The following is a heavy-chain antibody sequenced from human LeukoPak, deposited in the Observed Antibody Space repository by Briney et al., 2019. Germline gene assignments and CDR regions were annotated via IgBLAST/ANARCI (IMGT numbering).Heavy chain of an antibody. CDR2: INPTSGGT. Sequence: ASVKVSCKASGYSFTGYYIHWVRQAPGQGLEWMGWINPTSGGTNSAQKFQGRVTMTRDTSISTAYMNLISLRSDDTAVYYCARSPPWGSKGYYDYWGQGTLVIVSS. V-gene: IGHV1-2*02. CDR1: GYSFTGYY. D-gene: IGHD3-16*01. J-gene: IGHJ4*02. CDR3: ARSPPWGSKGYYDY.